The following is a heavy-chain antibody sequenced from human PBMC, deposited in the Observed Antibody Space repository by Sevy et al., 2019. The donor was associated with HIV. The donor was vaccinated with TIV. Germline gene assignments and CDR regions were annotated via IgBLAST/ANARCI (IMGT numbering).Heavy chain of an antibody. D-gene: IGHD4-17*01. CDR1: GFTFSSYE. V-gene: IGHV3-48*03. CDR2: ISNSGTTI. Sequence: GGSLRLSCTASGFTFSSYEMNWGRQAPGKGLEWVSFISNSGTTIHYSDSVKGRFTISRDNAKNSLYLQMNSLRAEDTAVYYCARDLPPSATTVPHFDYWGRRTLVTVSS. J-gene: IGHJ4*02. CDR3: ARDLPPSATTVPHFDY.